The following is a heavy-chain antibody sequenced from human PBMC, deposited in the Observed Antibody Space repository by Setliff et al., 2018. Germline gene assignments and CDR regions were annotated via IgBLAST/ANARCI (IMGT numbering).Heavy chain of an antibody. D-gene: IGHD1-26*01. V-gene: IGHV4-39*01. J-gene: IGHJ4*02. CDR3: AAPGGGSYRF. Sequence: SETLSLTCTVSGGSISSGSYYWTWIRQHPGKGLEWIGSIDYTGNTWHNPSLKSRVTISVDTSKNQFSLNLSSVTAADTAVYYCAAPGGGSYRFWGQGTLVTVSS. CDR1: GGSISSGSYY. CDR2: IDYTGNT.